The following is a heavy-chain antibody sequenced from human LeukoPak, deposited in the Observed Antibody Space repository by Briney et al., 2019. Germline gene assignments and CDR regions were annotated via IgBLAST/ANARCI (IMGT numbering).Heavy chain of an antibody. CDR2: IYYSGST. Sequence: SETLSLTCTVSGGSISSYYWGWIRQPPGKGLEWIGSIYYSGSTYYNPSLKSRVTISVDTSKNQFSLKLSSVTAADTAVYFCARDSWPEVVRFDYWGQGTLVTVSS. CDR1: GGSISSYY. V-gene: IGHV4-39*07. CDR3: ARDSWPEVVRFDY. J-gene: IGHJ4*02. D-gene: IGHD1-14*01.